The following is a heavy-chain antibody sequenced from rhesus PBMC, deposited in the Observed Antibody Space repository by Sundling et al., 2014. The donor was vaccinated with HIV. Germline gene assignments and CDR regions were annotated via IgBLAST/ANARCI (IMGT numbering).Heavy chain of an antibody. CDR3: ARQGPWTGFYSFDY. J-gene: IGHJ4*01. D-gene: IGHD3-3*01. CDR1: GGSIDNSY. V-gene: IGHV4-169*01. CDR2: IYGSGSST. Sequence: QLQPQESGPGLVKPSETLSVTCTVSGGSIDNSYWSWIRQAPGKGLEWIGYIYGSGSSTHYNPSLKSRVTLSVDTSKNQLSLRLSSVTAADTAVYYCARQGPWTGFYSFDYWGQGLLVTVSS.